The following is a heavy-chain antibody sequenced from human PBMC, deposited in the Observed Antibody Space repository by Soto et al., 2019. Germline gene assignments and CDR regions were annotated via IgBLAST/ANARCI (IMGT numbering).Heavy chain of an antibody. J-gene: IGHJ6*03. Sequence: ASVNVSWQASGYTFTSYDINWVRQATRQGLEWMGWMNPNSGNTGYAQKFQGRVTMTRNTSISTAYMELSSLRSEDTAVYYCARASHRYFYWSPYYYYYYYMDVWGKGTTVTVSS. V-gene: IGHV1-8*01. D-gene: IGHD3-9*01. CDR1: GYTFTSYD. CDR3: ARASHRYFYWSPYYYYYYYMDV. CDR2: MNPNSGNT.